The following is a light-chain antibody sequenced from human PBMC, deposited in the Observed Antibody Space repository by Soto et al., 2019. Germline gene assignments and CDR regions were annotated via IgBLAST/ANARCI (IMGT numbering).Light chain of an antibody. CDR2: ATS. J-gene: IGKJ5*01. V-gene: IGKV1-39*01. CDR3: QLSYNTPIT. CDR1: QTISTY. Sequence: DIQMTQSPASLSASVGDRVTITCRASQTISTYLNWYQQKPGKAPKLVIYATSTLQSGVPSRFSGSGSGTDFTLTISSLQPEDFATYYCQLSYNTPITFGQGTRLEIK.